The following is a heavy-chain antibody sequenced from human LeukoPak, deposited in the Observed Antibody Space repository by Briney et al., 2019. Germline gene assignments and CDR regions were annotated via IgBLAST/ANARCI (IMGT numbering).Heavy chain of an antibody. V-gene: IGHV4-38-2*02. CDR2: IYHSGST. CDR1: GYSISSGYY. Sequence: SETLSLTCTVSGYSISSGYYWGWIRQPPGKGLEWIGSIYHSGSTYYNPSLKRRVSISVDTSKNQFSLKLSSVTAADTAVYYCATSIPKEYYDFWSGPNWFDPWGQGTLVTVSS. CDR3: ATSIPKEYYDFWSGPNWFDP. J-gene: IGHJ5*02. D-gene: IGHD3-3*01.